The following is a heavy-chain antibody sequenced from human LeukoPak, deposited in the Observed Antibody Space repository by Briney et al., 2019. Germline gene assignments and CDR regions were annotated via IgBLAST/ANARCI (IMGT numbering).Heavy chain of an antibody. CDR1: GFTFSSYA. Sequence: GGSLRLSCAASGFTFSSYAMSWVRQAPGKGLEWVSAISGSGGSTYYADSVKGRFTISRGNSKSTLYLQMNSLRAEDTAVYYCAKRPPSAVVTHYFDYWGQGTLVTVSS. CDR3: AKRPPSAVVTHYFDY. CDR2: ISGSGGST. J-gene: IGHJ4*02. V-gene: IGHV3-23*01. D-gene: IGHD4-23*01.